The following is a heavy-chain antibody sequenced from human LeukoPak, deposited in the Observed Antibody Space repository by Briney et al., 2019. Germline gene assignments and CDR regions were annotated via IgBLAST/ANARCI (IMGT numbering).Heavy chain of an antibody. V-gene: IGHV4-31*03. CDR1: GGSISSGGYY. CDR3: ARAGYDSSGYYSDYYYYGMDV. CDR2: IYYSGST. J-gene: IGHJ6*02. D-gene: IGHD3-22*01. Sequence: SETLSLTCTVSGGSISSGGYYWSWIRQHPGKGLEWIGYIYYSGSTYYNPSLKSRVTISVDTSKNQFSLKLSSVTAADTAVYYCARAGYDSSGYYSDYYYYGMDVWGQGTTVTVSS.